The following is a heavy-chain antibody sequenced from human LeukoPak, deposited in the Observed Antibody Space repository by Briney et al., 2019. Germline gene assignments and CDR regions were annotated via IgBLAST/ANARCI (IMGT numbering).Heavy chain of an antibody. D-gene: IGHD3-22*01. CDR2: IYYSGST. V-gene: IGHV4-59*01. CDR3: ATDPYSSGYYFI. J-gene: IGHJ4*02. CDR1: GDSISRNY. Sequence: PSETLSLTCTVSGDSISRNYWSWIRQPPGKGLEWTGYIYYSGSTNYNPSLKSRVTISVDTSKNQFSLKLSSVTAADTAVYYCATDPYSSGYYFIWGQGTLVTVSS.